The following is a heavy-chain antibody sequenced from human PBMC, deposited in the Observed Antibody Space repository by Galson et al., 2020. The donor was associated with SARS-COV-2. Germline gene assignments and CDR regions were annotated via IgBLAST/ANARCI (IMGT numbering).Heavy chain of an antibody. CDR1: GASISSGSYY. CDR2: LHTSGST. Sequence: SETLSLTCTVSGASISSGSYYWSWVRQPAGKGLEWIGRLHTSGSTDYNPSLKSRVTISLDMSKNHFSLTLTSVTAADTDVYDCAKGPVAGTGFWGPGTLVTVSS. J-gene: IGHJ4*02. D-gene: IGHD6-19*01. V-gene: IGHV4-61*02. CDR3: AKGPVAGTGF.